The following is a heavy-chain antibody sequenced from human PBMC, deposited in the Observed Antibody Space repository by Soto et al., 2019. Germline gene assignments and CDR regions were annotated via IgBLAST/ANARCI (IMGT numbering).Heavy chain of an antibody. J-gene: IGHJ6*02. CDR2: IIPILGIA. CDR3: ARGDPILGYCSGGSCTDYYYGMDV. V-gene: IGHV1-69*02. D-gene: IGHD2-15*01. Sequence: SVKVSCKASGGTFSSYTISWVRQAPGQGLEWIGRIIPILGIANYAQKFQGWVTMTRDTSISTAYMELSRLRSDDTAVYYCARGDPILGYCSGGSCTDYYYGMDVWGQGTTVTVSS. CDR1: GGTFSSYT.